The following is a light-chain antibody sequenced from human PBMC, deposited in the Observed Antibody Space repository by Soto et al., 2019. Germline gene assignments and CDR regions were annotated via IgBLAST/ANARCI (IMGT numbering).Light chain of an antibody. CDR1: QSISNY. CDR3: QQGFTMPSRWT. V-gene: IGKV1-39*01. J-gene: IGKJ1*01. CDR2: AAS. Sequence: DIQMTQFPSSLSASVGDRVTITCRASQSISNYLNWYQQKPGKAPKLLIYAASTLQSGVPSRFSGSASGTDFTLTISSLQSEDFATYYCQQGFTMPSRWTFGQGTKVE.